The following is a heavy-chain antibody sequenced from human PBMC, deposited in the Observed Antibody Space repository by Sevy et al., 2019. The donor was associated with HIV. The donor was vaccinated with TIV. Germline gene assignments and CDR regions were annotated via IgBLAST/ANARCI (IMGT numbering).Heavy chain of an antibody. Sequence: GGSLRLSCAASGFTFSSYAMSWVRQAPGKGLEWVSAISGSGGSTYYADSVKGRFTISRDNSKNTLYLQMNSLRAEDTAVYYCAKIVGATLSRPGEGENFDYWGQGTLVTVSS. CDR1: GFTFSSYA. V-gene: IGHV3-23*01. D-gene: IGHD1-26*01. J-gene: IGHJ4*02. CDR2: ISGSGGST. CDR3: AKIVGATLSRPGEGENFDY.